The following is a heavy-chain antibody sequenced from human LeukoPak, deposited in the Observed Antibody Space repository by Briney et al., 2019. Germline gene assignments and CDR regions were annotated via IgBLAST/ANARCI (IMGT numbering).Heavy chain of an antibody. CDR1: GGSISSGSYY. Sequence: PSETLSLTCTVSGGSISSGSYYWSWIRQPAGKGLEWIGRIYTSGSTNYNPSLKSRVTISVDTSKNQFSLKLSSVTAADTAVYYCARGNLPIWFGESEIDYWGQGTLVTVSS. D-gene: IGHD3-10*01. V-gene: IGHV4-61*02. CDR2: IYTSGST. J-gene: IGHJ4*02. CDR3: ARGNLPIWFGESEIDY.